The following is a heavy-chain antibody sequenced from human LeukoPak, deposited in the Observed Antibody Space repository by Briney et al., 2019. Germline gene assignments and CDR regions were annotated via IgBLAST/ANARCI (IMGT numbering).Heavy chain of an antibody. J-gene: IGHJ3*02. V-gene: IGHV1-46*01. CDR3: AREEYYYDSSRAFDI. Sequence: GASVKVSCKASGYTFTSYYMHWVRQAPGQGLEWMGIINPSGGSTSYAQKFQGRVTMTRDTSTSTVYMELSSLRSEDTAVYYCAREEYYYDSSRAFDIWGQGTMVTVSS. CDR2: INPSGGST. CDR1: GYTFTSYY. D-gene: IGHD3-22*01.